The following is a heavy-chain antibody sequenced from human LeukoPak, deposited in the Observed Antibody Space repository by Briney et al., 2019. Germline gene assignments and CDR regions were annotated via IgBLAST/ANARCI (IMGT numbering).Heavy chain of an antibody. D-gene: IGHD3-10*01. CDR3: AKGTYYYGSTESTGSWYFDL. CDR1: GFTFSSDG. CDR2: ISYDGSNK. Sequence: GRSLRLSCAASGFTFSSDGMHWVRQAPGKGLEWVAVISYDGSNKYYADSVKGRFTISRDNSKNTLYLQMNSLRAEDTAVYYCAKGTYYYGSTESTGSWYFDLWGRGTLVTVSS. V-gene: IGHV3-30*18. J-gene: IGHJ2*01.